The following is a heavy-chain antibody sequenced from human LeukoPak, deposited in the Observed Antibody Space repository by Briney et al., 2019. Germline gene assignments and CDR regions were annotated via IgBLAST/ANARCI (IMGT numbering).Heavy chain of an antibody. J-gene: IGHJ6*03. CDR1: GFTFSKFA. V-gene: IGHV3-7*01. Sequence: GGSLRLSCAAAGFTFSKFAMHWVRQAPGKGLEWVANIKQDGSEKYYVDSVKGRFTISRDNAKNSLYLQMNSLGAEDTAVYYCARLSSSWYLPYYYYYYMDVWGKGTTVTVSS. D-gene: IGHD6-13*01. CDR3: ARLSSSWYLPYYYYYYMDV. CDR2: IKQDGSEK.